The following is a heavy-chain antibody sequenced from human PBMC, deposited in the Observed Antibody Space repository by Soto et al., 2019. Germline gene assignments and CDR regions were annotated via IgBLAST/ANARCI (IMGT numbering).Heavy chain of an antibody. D-gene: IGHD3-3*01. Sequence: SETLSLTCTVSGGAISGYYWAWIRQSAGKGLEWIGRIYSSGGTKYNPSLQSRVTMSLDTSKNQFSLRLSSVTAADTAVYYCARGQRFSDSFDPWGQGTLVTVSS. CDR3: ARGQRFSDSFDP. CDR2: IYSSGGT. V-gene: IGHV4-4*07. CDR1: GGAISGYY. J-gene: IGHJ5*02.